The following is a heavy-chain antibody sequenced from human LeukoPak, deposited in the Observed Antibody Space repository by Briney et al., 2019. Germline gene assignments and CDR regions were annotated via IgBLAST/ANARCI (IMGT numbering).Heavy chain of an antibody. CDR3: ARYYYASSGYYS. V-gene: IGHV3-21*01. CDR2: ISSSSSYI. D-gene: IGHD3-22*01. Sequence: GGSLRLSCAASGFTFSSYSMNWVRQAPGKGLDWVSSISSSSSYIYYADSGKGRFTISTDNAKNSLYLQMNSLRAEDTAVYYCARYYYASSGYYSWGRGTLVTVSS. J-gene: IGHJ4*02. CDR1: GFTFSSYS.